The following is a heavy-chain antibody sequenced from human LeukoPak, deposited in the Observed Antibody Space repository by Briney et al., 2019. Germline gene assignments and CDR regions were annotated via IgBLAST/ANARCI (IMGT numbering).Heavy chain of an antibody. Sequence: PSETLSLTCAVSGGSISSSNWWSWVRQPPGKGLEWIGEIYHSGSTNYNPSLKSRVTISVDKSKNQFSLKLCSVTAADTAVYYCARDEGGSTPFDYWGRGTLVTVSS. J-gene: IGHJ4*02. V-gene: IGHV4-4*02. D-gene: IGHD1-26*01. CDR1: GGSISSSNW. CDR3: ARDEGGSTPFDY. CDR2: IYHSGST.